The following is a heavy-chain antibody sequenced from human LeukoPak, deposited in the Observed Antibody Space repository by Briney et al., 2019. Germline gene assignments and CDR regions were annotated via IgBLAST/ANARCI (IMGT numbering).Heavy chain of an antibody. CDR3: GRDYYGTSDH. V-gene: IGHV3-74*01. J-gene: IGHJ4*02. CDR2: ISSDGTTT. CDR1: GFTFSSYW. Sequence: PGGSLRLSCAASGFTFSSYWLLWVRQAPGKGRVWVSRISSDGTTTRYADSVKGRFTISRDNAKNTVYLQMNSLRAEDTAVYYCGRDYYGTSDHWGQGTLVTVSS. D-gene: IGHD1-26*01.